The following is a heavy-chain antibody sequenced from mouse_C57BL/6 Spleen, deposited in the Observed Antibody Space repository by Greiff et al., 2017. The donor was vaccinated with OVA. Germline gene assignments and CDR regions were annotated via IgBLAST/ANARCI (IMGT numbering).Heavy chain of an antibody. J-gene: IGHJ3*01. CDR1: GYTFTSYG. CDR2: IYPRSGNT. V-gene: IGHV1-81*01. D-gene: IGHD2-4*01. Sequence: VKLQQSGAELARPGASVKLSCKASGYTFTSYGISWVKQRTGQGLEWIGEIYPRSGNTYYNEKFKGKATLTADTSSSTAYMELRSLTSEDSAVYFCARGGYDYDLFAYWGQGTLVTVSA. CDR3: ARGGYDYDLFAY.